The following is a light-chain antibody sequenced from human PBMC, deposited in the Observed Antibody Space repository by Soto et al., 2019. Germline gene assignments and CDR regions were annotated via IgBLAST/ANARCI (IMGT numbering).Light chain of an antibody. Sequence: DIVMTQSPLSLPVTPGEPASISCRSSQSLLHSSGHNFSDWYLQKPGQSPQLLIYLGSNRASGVPDRFRDSESGIDFTMKNSRVEAEDVGVYYCMEALRLPLTFGQGTKLKIK. CDR1: QSLLHSSGHNF. CDR2: LGS. V-gene: IGKV2-28*01. CDR3: MEALRLPLT. J-gene: IGKJ2*01.